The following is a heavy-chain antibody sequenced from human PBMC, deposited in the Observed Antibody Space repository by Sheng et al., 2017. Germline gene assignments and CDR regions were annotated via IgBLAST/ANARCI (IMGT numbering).Heavy chain of an antibody. V-gene: IGHV3-23*04. CDR1: GFTFRNYA. Sequence: EVHLVESGGGLVQPGGSLRLSCAASGFTFRNYAMSWVRQAPGKGLEWVSAISDVGGSTYYADSVKGRFTISRDNSRNTLSLQMNSLRAEDTAVYYCAKLSGGDCYSDLLEYWGQGTLVTVSS. J-gene: IGHJ4*02. D-gene: IGHD2-21*02. CDR2: ISDVGGST. CDR3: AKLSGGDCYSDLLEY.